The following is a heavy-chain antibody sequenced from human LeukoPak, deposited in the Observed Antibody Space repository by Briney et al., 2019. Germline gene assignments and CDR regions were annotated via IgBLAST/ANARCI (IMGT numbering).Heavy chain of an antibody. CDR1: GFTFSDHY. V-gene: IGHV3-11*01. J-gene: IGHJ4*02. Sequence: GGSLRLSCSVAGFTFSDHYMNWIRQVPGQGLEWVSYINTIGSHTEYADSVKGRFTISRDNDKNSLYLQMDYLRADDTAIYYCAREAKRFDGAPDYWGQGTQVIVSS. CDR3: AREAKRFDGAPDY. CDR2: INTIGSHT. D-gene: IGHD1-26*01.